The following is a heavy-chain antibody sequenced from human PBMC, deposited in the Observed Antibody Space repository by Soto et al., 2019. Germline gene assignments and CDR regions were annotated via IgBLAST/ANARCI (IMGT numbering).Heavy chain of an antibody. V-gene: IGHV3-21*01. J-gene: IGHJ4*02. Sequence: GGSLRLSCAASGFTFSSYSMNWVRQAPGKGLEWVSSISNSSSYIYYADSVKGRFTISRDNAKNSLYLQINSLSAEDTAVYDFSRDGGPYYDILSGYPYYFDYWGQGTLVTVSA. CDR2: ISNSSSYI. D-gene: IGHD3-9*01. CDR3: SRDGGPYYDILSGYPYYFDY. CDR1: GFTFSSYS.